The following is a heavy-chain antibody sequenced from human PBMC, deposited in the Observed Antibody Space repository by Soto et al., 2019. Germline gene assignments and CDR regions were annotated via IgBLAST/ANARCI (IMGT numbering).Heavy chain of an antibody. CDR3: AREVNAFDI. CDR2: ILYDGSST. D-gene: IGHD2-21*01. CDR1: GFTFSSYA. J-gene: IGHJ3*02. V-gene: IGHV3-30-3*01. Sequence: QVQLVESGGGVVQPGRSLRLSCAASGFTFSSYAMHWVRQAPGKGLEWVALILYDGSSTYYADSVKGRFIISRDNSKNTLNLRMNSLRAEDTAVYYCAREVNAFDIWGQGTMVTVSS.